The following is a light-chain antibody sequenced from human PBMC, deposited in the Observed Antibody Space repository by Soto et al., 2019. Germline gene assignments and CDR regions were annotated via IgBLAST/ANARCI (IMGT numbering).Light chain of an antibody. CDR2: DVT. CDR1: SSYVGGYNF. Sequence: QAVLTQPASLSWAPGQSIALSFTGNSSYVGGYNFVSWYQHHPGKAPKLLIYDVTYRPSGVSDRFSASKSGNTASLTISGLQTEDEADYYCSSHTSSRTLVFGTGTKVTVL. CDR3: SSHTSSRTLV. J-gene: IGLJ1*01. V-gene: IGLV2-14*03.